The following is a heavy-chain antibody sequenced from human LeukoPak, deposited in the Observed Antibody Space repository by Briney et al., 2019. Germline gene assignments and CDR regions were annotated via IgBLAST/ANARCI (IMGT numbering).Heavy chain of an antibody. CDR2: ISYDGKVD. CDR1: GFTFQNYA. D-gene: IGHD4-17*01. Sequence: GESLRLSCAASGFTFQNYAMFWVRQTPVKGLEWVAFISYDGKVDYYADSVGGRFTVSRDNSKNTLDLQMNSLRPENTAVYFCARGGQHDYGETFFWKPMDVWGQGTTVTVSS. CDR3: ARGGQHDYGETFFWKPMDV. J-gene: IGHJ6*02. V-gene: IGHV3-30*04.